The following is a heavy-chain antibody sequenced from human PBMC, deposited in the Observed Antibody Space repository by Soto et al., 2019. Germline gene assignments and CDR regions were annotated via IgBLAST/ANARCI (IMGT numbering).Heavy chain of an antibody. CDR1: GYSFTSYW. Sequence: VESLKISCKGSGYSFTSYWIGWVRQMPGKGLEWMGIIYPGDSDTRYSPSFQGQVTISADKSISTAYLQWSSLKASDTAMNHCATHPEPIAAAGTKNWFDPWGQGTLVTVSS. J-gene: IGHJ5*02. CDR3: ATHPEPIAAAGTKNWFDP. D-gene: IGHD6-13*01. V-gene: IGHV5-51*01. CDR2: IYPGDSDT.